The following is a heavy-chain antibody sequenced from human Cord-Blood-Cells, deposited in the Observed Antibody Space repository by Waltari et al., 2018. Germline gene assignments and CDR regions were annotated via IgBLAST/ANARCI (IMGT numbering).Heavy chain of an antibody. D-gene: IGHD7-27*01. Sequence: QVQLVQSGAEVKKPGASVKGSCKASGYTFTSYYMHWVRQAPGQGLEWMGIINPSGGSTSYAQKFQGRVTMTRDTSTSTVYMELSSLRSEDTAVYYWARAELGIYAFDIWGQGTMVTVSS. V-gene: IGHV1-46*01. CDR3: ARAELGIYAFDI. J-gene: IGHJ3*02. CDR1: GYTFTSYY. CDR2: INPSGGST.